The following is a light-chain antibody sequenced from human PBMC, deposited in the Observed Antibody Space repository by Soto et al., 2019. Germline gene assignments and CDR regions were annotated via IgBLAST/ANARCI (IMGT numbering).Light chain of an antibody. CDR3: QQRSRWPT. J-gene: IGKJ4*01. CDR1: QSVSYY. Sequence: EILFSPSPGTPAFSPGERGTPPCRASQSVSYYLAWYQQKPGQAPRLLIYDASSRATGVPDRFSGSGSGTDFTLTISSLEPEDFAIYYCQQRSRWPTFGGGTKVDIK. CDR2: DAS. V-gene: IGKV3-11*01.